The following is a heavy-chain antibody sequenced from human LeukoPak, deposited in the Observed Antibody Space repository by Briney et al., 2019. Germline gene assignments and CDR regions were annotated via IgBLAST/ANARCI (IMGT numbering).Heavy chain of an antibody. CDR2: IYHSGST. D-gene: IGHD2-2*01. J-gene: IGHJ5*02. CDR1: GGPISSGGYS. CDR3: ARQFTGYCSSTSCPYNWFDA. Sequence: SETLSLTCAVSGGPISSGGYSWSWIRQPPGKGLEWIGYIYHSGSTYYNPSLKSRVTISVDRSKNQFSLKLSSVTAADTAVYYCARQFTGYCSSTSCPYNWFDAWGQGTLVTVSS. V-gene: IGHV4-30-2*01.